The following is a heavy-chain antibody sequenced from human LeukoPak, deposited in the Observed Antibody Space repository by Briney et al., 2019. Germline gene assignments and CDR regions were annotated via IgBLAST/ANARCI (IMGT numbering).Heavy chain of an antibody. Sequence: SETLSLTCTVPSAAISRSYWIWIRQTPGKGLEWIGYISYSGVSTYNPSLGSRVTISRDTSKNEVSLNLSSVTAADTAVYYCARLSADSSSSRGFDYWGQGTPVTVSS. CDR1: SAAISRSY. CDR2: ISYSGVS. CDR3: ARLSADSSSSRGFDY. D-gene: IGHD2-2*01. J-gene: IGHJ4*02. V-gene: IGHV4-59*12.